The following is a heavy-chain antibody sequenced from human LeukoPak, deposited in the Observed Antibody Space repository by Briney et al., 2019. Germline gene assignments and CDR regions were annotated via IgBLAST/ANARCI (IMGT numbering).Heavy chain of an antibody. J-gene: IGHJ4*02. V-gene: IGHV1-69*05. D-gene: IGHD1-26*01. CDR3: ARDTGSSPGDY. CDR1: GGTFSSYA. CDR2: IIPIFGTA. Sequence: SVKVSCKASGGTFSSYAISWVRQAPGQGLEWMGGIIPIFGTANYAQNLQGRVTMTTDTSTSTAYMDLRSLRSDDTAVYYCARDTGSSPGDYWGQGTLVTVSS.